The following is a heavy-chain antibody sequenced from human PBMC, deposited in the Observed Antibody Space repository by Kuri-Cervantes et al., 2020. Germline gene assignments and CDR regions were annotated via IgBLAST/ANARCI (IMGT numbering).Heavy chain of an antibody. CDR1: GFTFDDYT. CDR2: ISWDGGST. V-gene: IGHV3-43*01. D-gene: IGHD3-9*01. CDR3: ARGRTWYYDILTGYLFDY. J-gene: IGHJ4*02. Sequence: GGSLRLSCAASGFTFDDYTMHWVRQAPGKGLEWVSLISWDGGSTYYADSVKGRFTISRDNSKNTLYLQMNSLRAEDTAVYYCARGRTWYYDILTGYLFDYWGQGTLVTVSS.